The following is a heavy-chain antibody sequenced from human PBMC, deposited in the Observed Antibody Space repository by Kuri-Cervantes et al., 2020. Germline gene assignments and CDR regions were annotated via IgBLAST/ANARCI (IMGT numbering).Heavy chain of an antibody. D-gene: IGHD3-10*01. Sequence: GGSLRLSCAASGFTFSSYGMHWVRQAPGKGLEWVAVISYDGSKKYYADSVKGRFTISRNNSKNTLYLQMNSLRAEDTAVYYCARERVPDYWGQGTLVTVSS. CDR3: ARERVPDY. J-gene: IGHJ4*02. CDR2: ISYDGSKK. CDR1: GFTFSSYG. V-gene: IGHV3-30*03.